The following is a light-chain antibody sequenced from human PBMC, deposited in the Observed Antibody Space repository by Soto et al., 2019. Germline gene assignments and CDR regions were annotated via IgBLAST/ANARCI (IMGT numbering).Light chain of an antibody. Sequence: PWERATLSCRASQRVSSGYLAWYQQKTGQAPRLLIYGASNRATDIPDRFSGRGSWTDFTLTISRLEPEDFAGYYCQQYGRSPPSSTFGQGTRLEIK. V-gene: IGKV3-20*01. CDR2: GAS. J-gene: IGKJ5*01. CDR1: QRVSSGY. CDR3: QQYGRSPPSST.